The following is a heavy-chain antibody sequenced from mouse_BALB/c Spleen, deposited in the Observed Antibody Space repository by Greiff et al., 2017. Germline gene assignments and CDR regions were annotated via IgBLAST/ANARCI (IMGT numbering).Heavy chain of an antibody. V-gene: IGHV1-7*01. CDR1: GYTFTSYW. J-gene: IGHJ4*01. CDR3: ARTMITTNAMDY. Sequence: VQLQQSGAELAKPGASVKMSCKASGYTFTSYWMHWVKQRPGQGLEWIGYINPSTGYTEYNQKFKDKATLTADKSSSTAYMQLSSLTSEDSAVYYCARTMITTNAMDYWGQGTSVTVSS. CDR2: INPSTGYT. D-gene: IGHD2-4*01.